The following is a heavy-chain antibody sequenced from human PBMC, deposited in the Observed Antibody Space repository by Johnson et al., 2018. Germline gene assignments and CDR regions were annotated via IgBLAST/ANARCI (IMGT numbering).Heavy chain of an antibody. CDR2: TSYDETNK. CDR3: VRDPTYTAHMDV. CDR1: GFTFSNYG. Sequence: QVQLVQSGGGVLQPGRSLSLSCAASGFTFSNYGMHWVRQAPGKGLEWVAATSYDETNKYYADAVRGRFTISRANSKNTLNLQVNSLRAEDTAVYYCVRDPTYTAHMDVWGKGTTVTVAS. J-gene: IGHJ6*03. V-gene: IGHV3-30*03. D-gene: IGHD1-1*01.